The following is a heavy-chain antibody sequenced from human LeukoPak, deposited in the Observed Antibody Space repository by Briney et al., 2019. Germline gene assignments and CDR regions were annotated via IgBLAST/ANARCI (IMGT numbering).Heavy chain of an antibody. Sequence: SETLSLTCTVSGGSISGSYWTCIRQPPGKGLEWIGQIYYKGNADYNPSLKSRVTLSVDTSKNQFSLKLTAMTAADTAVYYCAKFGVDYDMIVWGQGTTVTVS. CDR1: GGSISGSY. CDR3: AKFGVDYDMIV. CDR2: IYYKGNA. D-gene: IGHD3-16*01. V-gene: IGHV4-59*01. J-gene: IGHJ6*02.